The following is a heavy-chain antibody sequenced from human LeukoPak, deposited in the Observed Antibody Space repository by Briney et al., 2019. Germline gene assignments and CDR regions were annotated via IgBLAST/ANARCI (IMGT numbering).Heavy chain of an antibody. CDR1: GYTFPRYD. D-gene: IGHD2-2*01. CDR3: ARVGPTDCSSTSCSSSFDY. J-gene: IGHJ4*02. CDR2: MNPNSGNT. V-gene: IGHV1-8*01. Sequence: ASVKVSCKASGYTFPRYDINWVRQATGQGLEWMGWMNPNSGNTGYAQKFQGRVTMTRNTSISTAYMELSSLRSEDTAVYYCARVGPTDCSSTSCSSSFDYWGQGTLVTVSS.